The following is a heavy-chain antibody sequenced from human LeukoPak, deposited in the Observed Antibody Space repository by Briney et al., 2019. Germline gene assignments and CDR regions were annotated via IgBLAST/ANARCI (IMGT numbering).Heavy chain of an antibody. CDR3: ASDESYCSSTSCYTPYGMDV. D-gene: IGHD2-2*02. V-gene: IGHV1-2*06. CDR1: GYTFTGYY. Sequence: VASVTVSCKASGYTFTGYYMHWVRQAPGQGLEWMGRINPNSGGTNYAQKFQGRVTMTRDTSISTAYMELSRLRSDDTAVYYCASDESYCSSTSCYTPYGMDVWGQGTTVTVSS. CDR2: INPNSGGT. J-gene: IGHJ6*02.